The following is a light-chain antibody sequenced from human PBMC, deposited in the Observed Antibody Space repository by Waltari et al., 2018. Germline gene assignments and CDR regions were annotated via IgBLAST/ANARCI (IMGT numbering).Light chain of an antibody. Sequence: EIHMTQFPSSLSASIGDRVIITCRASETVNSDLNWFQQKAGKAPSLLIYGATTLESGVPSRFSGSGSGTEFTLTISSLQPEDFATYICQQSYSNPPWTFGQGTKVEVK. V-gene: IGKV1-39*01. CDR3: QQSYSNPPWT. CDR1: ETVNSD. CDR2: GAT. J-gene: IGKJ1*01.